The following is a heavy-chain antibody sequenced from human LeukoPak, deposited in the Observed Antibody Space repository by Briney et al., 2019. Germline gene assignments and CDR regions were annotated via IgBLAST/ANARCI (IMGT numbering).Heavy chain of an antibody. Sequence: GGSLRLSCAASGFTFSSYSMNWVRQAPGKGLEWVSSISSSSSYIYYADSVKGRFTISRDNAKNSLYLQMNSLRAEDTAVYYCARAFHYYDFWSGYYDVPDYWGQGTLVTVPS. V-gene: IGHV3-21*01. J-gene: IGHJ4*02. CDR2: ISSSSSYI. D-gene: IGHD3-3*01. CDR3: ARAFHYYDFWSGYYDVPDY. CDR1: GFTFSSYS.